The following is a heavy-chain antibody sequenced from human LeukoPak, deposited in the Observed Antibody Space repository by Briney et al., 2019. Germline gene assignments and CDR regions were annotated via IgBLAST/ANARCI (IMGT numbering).Heavy chain of an antibody. CDR1: GGSFSGYY. J-gene: IGHJ4*02. D-gene: IGHD2-2*01. CDR3: ARGGDIVVVPAAI. V-gene: IGHV4-34*01. CDR2: INHSGST. Sequence: SETLSLTCAVYGGSFSGYYWSWIRQPPWKGLEWIGEINHSGSTNYNPSLKSRVTISVDKSKNQFSLKLSSVTAADTAVYYCARGGDIVVVPAAIWGQGTLVTVSS.